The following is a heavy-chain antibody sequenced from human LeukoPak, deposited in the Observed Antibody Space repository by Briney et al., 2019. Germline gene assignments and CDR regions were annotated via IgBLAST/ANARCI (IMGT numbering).Heavy chain of an antibody. CDR2: LTWNSGRI. CDR1: GFTFDDYG. Sequence: GGSLRPSCVASGFTFDDYGMHWVRQAPGKGLEWVSGLTWNSGRIGYADSIKGRFTISRDNAKKSLYLQMHSLRPEDTALYYCAKGSTTVATWFDSWGREPWSPSLQ. V-gene: IGHV3-9*01. J-gene: IGHJ5*01. CDR3: AKGSTTVATWFDS. D-gene: IGHD4-23*01.